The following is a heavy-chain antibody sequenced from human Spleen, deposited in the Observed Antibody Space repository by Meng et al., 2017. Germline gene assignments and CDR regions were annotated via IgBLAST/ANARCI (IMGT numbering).Heavy chain of an antibody. Sequence: QVQLQKWGAGRLKPSETLSLTCVASGGSFSDYYWSWIRQPPGKGLEWIGEINHSGSTNYNPSLESRATISVDTSQNNLSLKLSSVTAADSAVYYCARGPTTMAHDFDYWGQGTLVTVSS. D-gene: IGHD4-11*01. CDR1: GGSFSDYY. J-gene: IGHJ4*02. V-gene: IGHV4-34*01. CDR3: ARGPTTMAHDFDY. CDR2: INHSGST.